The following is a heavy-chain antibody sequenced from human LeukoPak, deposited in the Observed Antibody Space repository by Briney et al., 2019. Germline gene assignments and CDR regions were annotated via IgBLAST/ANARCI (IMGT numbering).Heavy chain of an antibody. CDR3: ARVMDSGYASYFDY. CDR1: GGSISSSNW. Sequence: SETLSLTCAVSGGSISSSNWWSWVRQPPGKGLEWIGEIYHSGSTNYNPSLKSRVTISVDKSKNQFSLKLSSVTAADTAVYYCARVMDSGYASYFDYWGQGTLVTVSS. CDR2: IYHSGST. D-gene: IGHD5-12*01. J-gene: IGHJ4*02. V-gene: IGHV4-4*02.